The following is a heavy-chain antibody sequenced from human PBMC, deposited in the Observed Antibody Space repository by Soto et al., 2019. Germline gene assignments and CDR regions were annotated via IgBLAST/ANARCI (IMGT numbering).Heavy chain of an antibody. J-gene: IGHJ4*02. CDR3: ARGGLMVYAMFDY. V-gene: IGHV4-34*01. D-gene: IGHD2-8*01. CDR2: INHSGST. CDR1: GGSFSGYY. Sequence: QGQLQQWGAGLLKPSETLSLTCAVYGGSFSGYYWSWIRQHPGKGLEWIGEINHSGSTKYNPSLKSRVTISGDTSKNQCSLRLSSVTAADTALYYCARGGLMVYAMFDYWGQGTLVTVSS.